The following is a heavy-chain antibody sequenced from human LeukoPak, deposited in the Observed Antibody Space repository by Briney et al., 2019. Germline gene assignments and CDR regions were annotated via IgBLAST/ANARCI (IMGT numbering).Heavy chain of an antibody. J-gene: IGHJ4*02. CDR1: GYTFTGYY. Sequence: ASVILSCKASGYTFTGYYMHWVRQAPGQGLEWIGWINPNSGGTNYAQTFQGRVTMTRDTSISTAYMELSRLRSDDTAVYYCARSGFYFDYWGQGTRVTVYS. V-gene: IGHV1-2*02. CDR2: INPNSGGT. CDR3: ARSGFYFDY. D-gene: IGHD3-10*01.